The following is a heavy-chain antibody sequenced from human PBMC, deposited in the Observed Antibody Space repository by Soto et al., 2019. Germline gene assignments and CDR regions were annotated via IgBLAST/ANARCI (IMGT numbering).Heavy chain of an antibody. CDR1: GDSISSTSSY. D-gene: IGHD2-21*02. CDR2: IYYSGST. CDR3: ARQRTSVVTQAYFDV. J-gene: IGHJ4*02. Sequence: SEPRSLTCTVPGDSISSTSSYWVWILQPPGKGLEWIGSIYYSGSTYNNPSLRSRVSMSIDTSKDQFSLKLKSVTAADTALYFCARQRTSVVTQAYFDVWGPGYLVTGSS. V-gene: IGHV4-39*01.